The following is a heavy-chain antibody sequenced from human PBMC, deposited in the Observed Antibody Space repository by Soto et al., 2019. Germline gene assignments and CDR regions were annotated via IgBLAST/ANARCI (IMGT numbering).Heavy chain of an antibody. CDR1: GLIFSSYA. V-gene: IGHV1-69*06. CDR3: VRGANCDSSTGKGYYCPGMDV. Sequence: QVQLVQSGAEVKKPGSSVKVSCKASGLIFSSYAISWVRQAPGQGLEWVGGILPIFGTTNYAQRFKGRVTINTATSTHATYIDLSSLRSEDTAVYLCVRGANCDSSTGKGYYCPGMDVWGQGTTVTVSS. CDR2: ILPIFGTT. D-gene: IGHD3-9*01. J-gene: IGHJ6*02.